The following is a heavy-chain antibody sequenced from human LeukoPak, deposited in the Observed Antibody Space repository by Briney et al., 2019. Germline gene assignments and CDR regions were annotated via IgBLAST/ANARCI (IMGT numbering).Heavy chain of an antibody. V-gene: IGHV1-8*02. CDR1: GGTFRSHS. CDR2: MNPNSGNT. Sequence: ASVKVSCKASGGTFRSHSINWVRQATGQGLEWMGWMNPNSGNTGYAQKFQGRVIMTRNTSISTAYMELSRLRSEDTAVYYCARITFVGPYYYGMDVWGQGTTVTVSS. CDR3: ARITFVGPYYYGMDV. D-gene: IGHD3-16*01. J-gene: IGHJ6*02.